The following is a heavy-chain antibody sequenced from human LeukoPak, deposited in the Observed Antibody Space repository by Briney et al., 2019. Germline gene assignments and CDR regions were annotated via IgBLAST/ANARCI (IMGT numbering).Heavy chain of an antibody. D-gene: IGHD3-22*01. J-gene: IGHJ3*02. CDR2: IYNSGST. CDR1: GGPVSSGSYY. Sequence: SETLSLTCTVSGGPVSSGSYYWSWIRQPPGKGLEWIGYIYNSGSTNYNPSLKSRVTISVDTSKNQFSLKLSFVTAADTAFYYCAGVNYYYDSSGYFRRGAFDIWGQGTMVTVSS. V-gene: IGHV4-61*01. CDR3: AGVNYYYDSSGYFRRGAFDI.